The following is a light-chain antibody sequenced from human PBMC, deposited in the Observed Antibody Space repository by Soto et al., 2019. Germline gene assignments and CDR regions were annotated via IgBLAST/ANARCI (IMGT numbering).Light chain of an antibody. V-gene: IGLV2-8*01. CDR2: DVT. CDR1: SSDVGGYNY. Sequence: QSALTQPRSVSGSPGQSVTISCTGTSSDVGGYNYVSWYQQQPGRAPKFMIYDVTKRPSGVPDRFSGSKSGNTASLTVSGLQAEDEADYYCSSYAGSSNVFGTGTKLTVL. J-gene: IGLJ1*01. CDR3: SSYAGSSNV.